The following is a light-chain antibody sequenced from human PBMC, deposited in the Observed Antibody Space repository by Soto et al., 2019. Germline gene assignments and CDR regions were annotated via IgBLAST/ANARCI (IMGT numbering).Light chain of an antibody. V-gene: IGKV3-20*01. CDR1: QTVSSSS. J-gene: IGKJ1*01. Sequence: DIVLTQSPGTLSLYPGERATLSCRASQTVSSSSLAWYQQKPGQAPRLLIFGASTRAAGFPDRFSGSGSGTDFTLTISRLEPEDFAVYYCQQYGSSPRTFGQGTKVDSK. CDR3: QQYGSSPRT. CDR2: GAS.